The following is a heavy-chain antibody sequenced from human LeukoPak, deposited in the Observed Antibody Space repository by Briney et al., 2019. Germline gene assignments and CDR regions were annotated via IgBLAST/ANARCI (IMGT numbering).Heavy chain of an antibody. CDR1: GFTFSSYG. J-gene: IGHJ3*02. V-gene: IGHV3-30*18. CDR3: AKVIALWFGELKGAFDI. D-gene: IGHD3-10*01. Sequence: GGSLRLSCAASGFTFSSYGMHWVRQAPGKGLEWVAVISYDGSNKYYADSVKGRFTISRDNSKNTLYLQMNSLRAEDTAVYYCAKVIALWFGELKGAFDIWGQGTMVTGSP. CDR2: ISYDGSNK.